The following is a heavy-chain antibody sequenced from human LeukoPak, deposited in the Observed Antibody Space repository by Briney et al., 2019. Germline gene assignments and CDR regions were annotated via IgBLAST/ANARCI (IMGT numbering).Heavy chain of an antibody. CDR2: INPSGGST. V-gene: IGHV1-46*01. D-gene: IGHD5-18*01. CDR1: GYTFTSYY. J-gene: IGHJ5*02. Sequence: ASVKVSCKASGYTFTSYYMHWVRQAPGQGLEWMGIINPSGGSTSYAQKFQGRVTMTRDMSTSTVYMELSSLRSEDTAVYYCAREGRGYSYGHRKSNWFDPWGQGTLVTVSS. CDR3: AREGRGYSYGHRKSNWFDP.